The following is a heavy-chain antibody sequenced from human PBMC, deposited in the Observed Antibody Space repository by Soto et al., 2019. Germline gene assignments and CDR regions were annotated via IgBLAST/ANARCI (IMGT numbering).Heavy chain of an antibody. CDR3: ARDLTVAGTGDFDY. D-gene: IGHD6-19*01. V-gene: IGHV4-34*01. CDR2: INHSGST. Sequence: PSETLSLPCAFYGGSFGGYCWSLISQPPGKGLEWIGEINHSGSTNYNPSLKSRVTISVDTSKNQFSLKLSSVTAADTAVYYCARDLTVAGTGDFDYWGQGTLVTVSS. CDR1: GGSFGGYC. J-gene: IGHJ4*02.